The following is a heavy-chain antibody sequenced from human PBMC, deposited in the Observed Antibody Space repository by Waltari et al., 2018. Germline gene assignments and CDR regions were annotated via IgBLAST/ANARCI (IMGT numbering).Heavy chain of an antibody. V-gene: IGHV1-69*05. CDR1: GGTFSSYA. D-gene: IGHD1-26*01. Sequence: QVQLVQSGAEVKKPGSSVKVSCKASGGTFSSYAISWVRQAPGQGLEWMGGICPNFGTANYAQKFQGRVTITTDESTSTAYMELSSLRSEDTAVYYCARGPRVVVGARIGFFDYWGQGTLVTVSS. CDR2: ICPNFGTA. J-gene: IGHJ4*02. CDR3: ARGPRVVVGARIGFFDY.